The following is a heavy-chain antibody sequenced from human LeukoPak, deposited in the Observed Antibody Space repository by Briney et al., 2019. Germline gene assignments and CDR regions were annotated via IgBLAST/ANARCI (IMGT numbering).Heavy chain of an antibody. CDR3: ARVDSSGYLSGSPPALDY. D-gene: IGHD3-22*01. J-gene: IGHJ4*02. Sequence: GGSLRLSCTASGFTFRDYYVTWIRQAPGEGLEWVSYIRSTGSSTAYADSVKGRFAISRDNAKNSLYLQMNSLRAEDMAVYYCARVDSSGYLSGSPPALDYWGQGTLVTVSS. CDR2: IRSTGSST. CDR1: GFTFRDYY. V-gene: IGHV3-11*04.